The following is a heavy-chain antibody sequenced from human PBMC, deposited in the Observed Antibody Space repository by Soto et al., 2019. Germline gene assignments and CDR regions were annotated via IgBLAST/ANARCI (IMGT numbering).Heavy chain of an antibody. CDR2: IYYSGST. CDR3: ARGWVDTAYSWFDP. J-gene: IGHJ5*02. V-gene: IGHV4-31*03. D-gene: IGHD5-18*01. CDR1: GGSISSGGYY. Sequence: QVQLQESGPGLVKPSQTLSLTCTVSGGSISSGGYYWSWIRQHPGKGLEWIGYIYYSGSTYYNPSLKSRVTISVDTSKNQFSLKLSSVTAADTAVYYCARGWVDTAYSWFDPWGQGTLVTVSS.